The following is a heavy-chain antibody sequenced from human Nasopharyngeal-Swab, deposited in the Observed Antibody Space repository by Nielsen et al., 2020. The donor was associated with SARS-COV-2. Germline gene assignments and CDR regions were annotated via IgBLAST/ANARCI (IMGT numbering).Heavy chain of an antibody. CDR2: INHSGTT. V-gene: IGHV4-34*01. CDR1: GGSFSDYF. J-gene: IGHJ6*03. D-gene: IGHD2-2*01. CDR3: ARVAIEVVSTSIYMDV. Sequence: SATLSLTCAVYGGSFSDYFWAWLRQPPGRGLEWIGEINHSGTTEYNPYLESRVNMSVDTSKNQFSLKLNFVTAADAAVYYCARVAIEVVSTSIYMDVWGKGTTVTVSS.